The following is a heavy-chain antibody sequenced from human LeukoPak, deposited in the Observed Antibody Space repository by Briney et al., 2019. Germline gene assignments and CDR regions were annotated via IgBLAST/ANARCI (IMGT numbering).Heavy chain of an antibody. J-gene: IGHJ4*02. D-gene: IGHD6-19*01. V-gene: IGHV4-59*12. CDR2: IYYSGST. Sequence: SETLSLTCTVSGGSINSYYWSWIRQPPGKGLEWIGYIYYSGSTYYNPSLKSRVTISVDTSKNQFSLKLSSVTAADTAVYYCARENLIAVAGTLGYVDYWGQGTLVTVSS. CDR1: GGSINSYY. CDR3: ARENLIAVAGTLGYVDY.